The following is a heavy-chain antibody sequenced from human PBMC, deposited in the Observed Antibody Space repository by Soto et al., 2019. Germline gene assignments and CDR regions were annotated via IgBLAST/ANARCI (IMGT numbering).Heavy chain of an antibody. D-gene: IGHD2-21*02. CDR2: IYYSGST. V-gene: IGHV4-59*01. J-gene: IGHJ3*02. Sequence: SETLSLTCTVSGGSISSYYWSWIRQPPGKGLEWIGYIYYSGSTNYNPSLKSRVTISVDTSKNQFSLKLSSVTAADTAVYYCARAIPQGGIVVVTAAPPDAFDIWGQGTMVT. CDR1: GGSISSYY. CDR3: ARAIPQGGIVVVTAAPPDAFDI.